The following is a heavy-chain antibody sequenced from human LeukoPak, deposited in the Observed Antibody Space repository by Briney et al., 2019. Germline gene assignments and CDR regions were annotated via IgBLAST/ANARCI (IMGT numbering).Heavy chain of an antibody. CDR1: GFTFSSYE. CDR3: AKGKAVAGPIDY. J-gene: IGHJ4*02. D-gene: IGHD6-19*01. V-gene: IGHV3-23*01. Sequence: GGSLRLSCAASGFTFSSYEMNWVRQAPGKGLEWVSAISGSGGSTYYADSVKGRFTISRDNSKNTLYLQMNSLRAEDTAVYCCAKGKAVAGPIDYWGQGTLVTVSS. CDR2: ISGSGGST.